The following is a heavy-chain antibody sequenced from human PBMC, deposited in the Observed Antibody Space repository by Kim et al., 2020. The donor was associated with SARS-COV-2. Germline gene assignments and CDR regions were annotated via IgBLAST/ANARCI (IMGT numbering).Heavy chain of an antibody. Sequence: SDANAVKGQFTISRDNSKNTLYLQMNSLRAEDTAVYYCAKQTVTTNPFDYWGQGTLVTVSS. D-gene: IGHD4-17*01. CDR3: AKQTVTTNPFDY. V-gene: IGHV3-30*02. J-gene: IGHJ4*02.